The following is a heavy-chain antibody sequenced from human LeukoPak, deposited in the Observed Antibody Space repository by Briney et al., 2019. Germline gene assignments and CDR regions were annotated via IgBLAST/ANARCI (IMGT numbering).Heavy chain of an antibody. Sequence: NPSETLSLTCTVSGGSISSGGYYWSWIRQHPGKGLEWIGYIYYSGSTYYNPSLKSRVTISVDTSKNQFSLKLSSVTAADTAVYYCARDPTPENLAFDIWGQGTMVTVSS. CDR1: GGSISSGGYY. J-gene: IGHJ3*02. V-gene: IGHV4-31*03. CDR2: IYYSGST. CDR3: ARDPTPENLAFDI.